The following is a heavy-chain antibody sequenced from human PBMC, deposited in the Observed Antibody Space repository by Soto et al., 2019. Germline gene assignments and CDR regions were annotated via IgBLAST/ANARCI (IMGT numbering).Heavy chain of an antibody. Sequence: GGSLRLSCAASGFTFSSYWMHWVRQAPGKGLVWVSRIKGDGSETNYAASVKGRFTISRDNAKNPLYLQLNSLSAEDTAVYYCLRGNSGYGNFDYWGQGTRVTVSS. J-gene: IGHJ4*02. CDR3: LRGNSGYGNFDY. CDR1: GFTFSSYW. CDR2: IKGDGSET. D-gene: IGHD5-12*01. V-gene: IGHV3-74*01.